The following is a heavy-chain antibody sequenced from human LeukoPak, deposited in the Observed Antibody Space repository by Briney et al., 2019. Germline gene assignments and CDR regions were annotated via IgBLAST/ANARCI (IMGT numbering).Heavy chain of an antibody. Sequence: GGSLRLSCAASGFTVSNNYMTWVRQAPGKGLEWVSVIYSGSSTYYADSVKGRFTISRDNSKNTLYLQMNSLSAEDTALYYCAKEQTSSGYFDYWGQGTLVTVSS. V-gene: IGHV3-53*01. J-gene: IGHJ4*02. CDR2: IYSGSST. CDR3: AKEQTSSGYFDY. CDR1: GFTVSNNY. D-gene: IGHD3-10*01.